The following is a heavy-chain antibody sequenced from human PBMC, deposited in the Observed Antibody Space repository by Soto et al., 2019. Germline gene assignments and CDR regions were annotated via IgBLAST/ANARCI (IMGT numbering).Heavy chain of an antibody. Sequence: SEALSVTCTFSVDSINNYYWIWIRQPPGKRLKWIGYIYYTGSTTYNPSLESRVTMSVDTSKNQFSLNLSSVNAADTAVYYCAKYRRTEEEGFTLDYWGRGTMVTVSS. J-gene: IGHJ4*02. CDR2: IYYTGST. CDR1: VDSINNYY. D-gene: IGHD2-2*01. CDR3: AKYRRTEEEGFTLDY. V-gene: IGHV4-59*01.